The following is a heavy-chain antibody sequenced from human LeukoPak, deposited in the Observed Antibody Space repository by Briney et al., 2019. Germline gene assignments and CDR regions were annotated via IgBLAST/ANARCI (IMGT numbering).Heavy chain of an antibody. J-gene: IGHJ4*02. CDR2: MNPNSGNT. CDR1: GYTFTSYD. V-gene: IGHV1-8*01. CDR3: ARLGKYSGSYDY. Sequence: ASVKVSCKASGYTFTSYDINWVRQATGQGLEWMGWMNPNSGNTGYAQKFQGRVTMTRNTSISTAYMELSSLRSEDTAVYYCARLGKYSGSYDYWGQGTLVTVSS. D-gene: IGHD1-26*01.